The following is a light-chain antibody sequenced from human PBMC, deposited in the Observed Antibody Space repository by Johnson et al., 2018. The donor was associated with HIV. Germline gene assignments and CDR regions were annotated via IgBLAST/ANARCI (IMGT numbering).Light chain of an antibody. CDR2: DNN. Sequence: QSVLTQPPSVSAAPGQKVTISCSGSSSNIGNNYVSWYQQLPGTAPKLLIYDNNKRPSGIPDRFSASKSGTSATLGITGLQTGDEADYYCGTWDSSLSAHFVFGTGTKITVL. J-gene: IGLJ1*01. V-gene: IGLV1-51*01. CDR3: GTWDSSLSAHFV. CDR1: SSNIGNNY.